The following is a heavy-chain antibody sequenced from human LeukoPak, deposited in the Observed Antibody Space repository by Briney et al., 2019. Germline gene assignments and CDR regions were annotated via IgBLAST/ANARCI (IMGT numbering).Heavy chain of an antibody. CDR2: INHSGST. Sequence: PSETLSLTCAVYGGSFSGYYWSWIRQPPGKGLEWIGEINHSGSTNYNPSLKSRVTISVDTSKNQFSLKLSSVTAADTAVYYCARAYYYDSSGYYYVPYYYYYGMDVWGQGTTVTVSS. V-gene: IGHV4-34*01. D-gene: IGHD3-22*01. CDR1: GGSFSGYY. CDR3: ARAYYYDSSGYYYVPYYYYYGMDV. J-gene: IGHJ6*02.